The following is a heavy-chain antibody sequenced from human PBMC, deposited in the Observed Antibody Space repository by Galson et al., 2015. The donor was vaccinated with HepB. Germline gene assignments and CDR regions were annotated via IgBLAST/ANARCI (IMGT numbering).Heavy chain of an antibody. V-gene: IGHV3-53*01. Sequence: SLRLSCAASGFTVSSNHMSWVRQAPGKGLEWVSVIYSGGSTYYADSVKGRFTISRDNSKNTLYLQMNSLRAEDTAVYYCARAGDIVVGWNWFDPWGQGTLVTVSS. CDR3: ARAGDIVVGWNWFDP. J-gene: IGHJ5*02. CDR2: IYSGGST. CDR1: GFTVSSNH. D-gene: IGHD2-2*01.